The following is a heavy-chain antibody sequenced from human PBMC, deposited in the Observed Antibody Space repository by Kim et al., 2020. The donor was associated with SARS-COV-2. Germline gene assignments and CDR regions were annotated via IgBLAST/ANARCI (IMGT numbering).Heavy chain of an antibody. D-gene: IGHD1-26*01. J-gene: IGHJ4*02. CDR1: GYIFTNYK. V-gene: IGHV1-46*01. Sequence: ASVKVSCKASGYIFTNYKVHWVRQAPGQGLEWMGIFTPIDGYTSYAQKFQGRLTLTRDTSTSTVYMELSSLGSEDTAVFYCARDTTKWSFDYWGQGTLVTVSS. CDR2: FTPIDGYT. CDR3: ARDTTKWSFDY.